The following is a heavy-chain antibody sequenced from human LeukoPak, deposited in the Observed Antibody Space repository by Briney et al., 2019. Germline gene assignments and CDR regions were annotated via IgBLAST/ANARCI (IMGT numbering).Heavy chain of an antibody. CDR3: ARDITGVGNGFQH. D-gene: IGHD6-13*01. CDR1: GFTFSSFA. V-gene: IGHV3-23*01. Sequence: PGGSLRLSCAASGFTFSSFAMSWVRQAPGKGLEWVSTITDSGDTTYSADSVKGRFTISRDNSKNTLYLQMNSLRAEDTAVYYCARDITGVGNGFQHWGQGTLVTVSS. J-gene: IGHJ1*01. CDR2: ITDSGDTT.